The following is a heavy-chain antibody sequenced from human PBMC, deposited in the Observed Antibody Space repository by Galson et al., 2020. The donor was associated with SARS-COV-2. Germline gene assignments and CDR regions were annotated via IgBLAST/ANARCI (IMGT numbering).Heavy chain of an antibody. CDR3: ARGVLPTAKYYVDY. Sequence: GESLKISCKGSGYSFTNYWIGWVRQMPGKGLELMGIIYPGDSDTTYSPSFQGQVTISADKSINTAYLQWSSLKASDSAMYYCARGVLPTAKYYVDYWGQGTLVTVSS. D-gene: IGHD2-2*01. V-gene: IGHV5-51*01. CDR2: IYPGDSDT. J-gene: IGHJ4*03. CDR1: GYSFTNYW.